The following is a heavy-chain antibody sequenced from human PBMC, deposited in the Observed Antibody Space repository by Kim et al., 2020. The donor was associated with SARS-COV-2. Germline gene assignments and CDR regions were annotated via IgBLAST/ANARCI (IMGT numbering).Heavy chain of an antibody. V-gene: IGHV3-11*01. CDR3: AREDSSNDYGRIDP. D-gene: IGHD4-17*01. J-gene: IGHJ5*02. CDR1: GFTFDDYY. CDR2: ISSSGSSV. Sequence: GGSLRLSCAASGFTFDDYYMSWVRQAPGKGPEWVSYISSSGSSVYYADSVEGRFTISRDNAKNSLFLQMNSLRAEDTAVYYCAREDSSNDYGRIDPWGQGPLVIVSS.